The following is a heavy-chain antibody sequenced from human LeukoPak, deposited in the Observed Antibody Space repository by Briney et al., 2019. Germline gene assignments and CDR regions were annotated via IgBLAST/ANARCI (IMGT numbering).Heavy chain of an antibody. J-gene: IGHJ5*02. CDR2: IYYSGST. CDR3: ARLLRVGYCSTTTCNWFDP. Sequence: WVRQPPGKGLEWIGSIYYSGSTYYGPSLKSRVTISVDTSKNQFSLKLSSVTAADTAVYYCARLLRVGYCSTTTCNWFDPWGQGTLVTVSS. V-gene: IGHV4-39*07. D-gene: IGHD2-2*03.